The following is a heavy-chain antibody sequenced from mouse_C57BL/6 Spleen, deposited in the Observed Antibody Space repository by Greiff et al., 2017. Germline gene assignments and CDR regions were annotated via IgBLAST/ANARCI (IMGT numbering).Heavy chain of an antibody. CDR2: IYPGSGNT. V-gene: IGHV1-76*01. Sequence: VQGVESGAELVRPGASVKLSCKASGYTFTDYYINWVKQRPGQGLEWIARIYPGSGNTYYNEKFKGKATLTAEKSSSTAYMQLSSLTSEDSAVYFCARNWGFDYWGQGTTLTVSS. J-gene: IGHJ2*01. CDR1: GYTFTDYY. D-gene: IGHD4-1*01. CDR3: ARNWGFDY.